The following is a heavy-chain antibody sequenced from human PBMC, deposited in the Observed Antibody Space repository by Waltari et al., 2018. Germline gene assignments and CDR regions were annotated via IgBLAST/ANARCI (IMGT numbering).Heavy chain of an antibody. CDR2: INPSGGST. CDR1: GYTFTSYY. V-gene: IGHV1-46*01. Sequence: QVQLVQSGAEVKKPGASVKVSCKASGYTFTSYYMHWVRQAPGQGLEWMGIINPSGGSTSYAQEIQGRVTMTRDTTTSTVYMKLSSLRSEDTAVYYCAREMYSSCWPRVDWGQGTLVTVSS. D-gene: IGHD6-13*01. CDR3: AREMYSSCWPRVD. J-gene: IGHJ4*02.